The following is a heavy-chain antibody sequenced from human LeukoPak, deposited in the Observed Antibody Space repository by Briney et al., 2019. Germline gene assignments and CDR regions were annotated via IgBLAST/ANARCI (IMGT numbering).Heavy chain of an antibody. CDR2: ISGSGGST. D-gene: IGHD2-15*01. Sequence: GGSLRLSCAASGFTFSSYAMSWVRQAPGKGLEWVSAISGSGGSTYYADSVKGRFTISRDISKNTLYLQMNSLRAEDTAVYYCAKDPLKYCSGGSCYLGDAFDIWGQGTMVTVSS. CDR1: GFTFSSYA. J-gene: IGHJ3*02. V-gene: IGHV3-23*01. CDR3: AKDPLKYCSGGSCYLGDAFDI.